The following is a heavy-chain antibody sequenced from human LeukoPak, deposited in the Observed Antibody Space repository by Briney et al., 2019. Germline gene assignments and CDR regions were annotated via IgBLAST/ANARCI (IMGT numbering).Heavy chain of an antibody. Sequence: SVTVSCKASGGTFSSYAISWVRQAPGQGLEWMGGIIPIFGTANYAQKFQGRVTITADESTSTAYMELSSLRSEDTAVYYCARAPYYYDSSGYYYSAFDIWGQGTMVTVSS. CDR3: ARAPYYYDSSGYYYSAFDI. J-gene: IGHJ3*02. D-gene: IGHD3-22*01. CDR2: IIPIFGTA. V-gene: IGHV1-69*13. CDR1: GGTFSSYA.